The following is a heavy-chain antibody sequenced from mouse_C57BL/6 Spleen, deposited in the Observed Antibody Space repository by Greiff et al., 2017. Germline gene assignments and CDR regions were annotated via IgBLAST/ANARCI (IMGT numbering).Heavy chain of an antibody. D-gene: IGHD1-1*01. CDR1: GYSITSGYD. CDR3: ARGGYYGSSSWFAD. V-gene: IGHV3-1*01. Sequence: DVQLQESGPGMVKPSQSLSLTCTVTGYSITSGYDWHWIRHFPGNNLEWMGYISYSGSTNYNPSLKSRISITHDTSKNHFFLKLKSVTTEDTATYYCARGGYYGSSSWFADWGQGTLVTVSA. J-gene: IGHJ3*01. CDR2: ISYSGST.